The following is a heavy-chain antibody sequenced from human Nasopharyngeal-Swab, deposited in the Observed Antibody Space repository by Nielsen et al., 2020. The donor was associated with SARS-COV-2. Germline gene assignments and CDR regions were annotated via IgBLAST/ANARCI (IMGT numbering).Heavy chain of an antibody. D-gene: IGHD6-13*01. CDR3: ATGYRCRMDV. CDR1: GFTFSSYA. V-gene: IGHV3-64*02. Sequence: GGSLEISCAASGFTFSSYAMHWVRPAPGKGLEYVSAISTNGGSTYYADSVKGRFTISRDNSKNTLYLQMGSLRAEDMAVYYCATGYRCRMDVWGQGTTVTVSS. CDR2: ISTNGGST. J-gene: IGHJ6*02.